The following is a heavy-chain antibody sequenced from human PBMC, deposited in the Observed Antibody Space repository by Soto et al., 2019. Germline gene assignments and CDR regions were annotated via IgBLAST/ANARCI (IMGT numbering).Heavy chain of an antibody. V-gene: IGHV4-59*12. CDR1: GGSISSYY. D-gene: IGHD3-22*01. CDR2: IYYSGST. J-gene: IGHJ5*02. Sequence: PSETLSLTCTVSGGSISSYYWSWIRQPPGKGLEWIGYIYYSGSTNYNPSLKSRVTISVDTSKNQFSLKLSSVTAADTAVYYCASFGPYYYDSSGYYARFNWFDPWGQGTLVTVSS. CDR3: ASFGPYYYDSSGYYARFNWFDP.